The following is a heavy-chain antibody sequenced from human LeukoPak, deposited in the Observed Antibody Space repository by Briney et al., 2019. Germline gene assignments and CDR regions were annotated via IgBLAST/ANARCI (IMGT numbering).Heavy chain of an antibody. D-gene: IGHD4-17*01. CDR3: ARGLTTVTNDAFDI. CDR2: VNHSGST. J-gene: IGHJ3*02. Sequence: SETLSLTCGVFGGSVNGYYWSWIRQPPGKGLEWIGEVNHSGSTNYNPSLKSRLTISVDTSKNHFSLKLSSVTAADTAVYYCARGLTTVTNDAFDIWGQGTMVTVSS. V-gene: IGHV4-34*01. CDR1: GGSVNGYY.